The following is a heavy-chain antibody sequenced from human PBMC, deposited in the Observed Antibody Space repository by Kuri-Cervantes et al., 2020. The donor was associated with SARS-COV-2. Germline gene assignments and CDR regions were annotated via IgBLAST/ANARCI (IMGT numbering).Heavy chain of an antibody. CDR3: ARAYSSSWYYFDY. Sequence: GESLKISCAASGFTFSDYYMSWIRQAPGKGLEWVSYIGSSESIIDYADSVKGRFTISRDNAKNSLYLQMNSLRAEDTAVYYCARAYSSSWYYFDYWGQGTLVTVSS. V-gene: IGHV3-11*04. CDR2: IGSSESII. D-gene: IGHD6-13*01. J-gene: IGHJ4*02. CDR1: GFTFSDYY.